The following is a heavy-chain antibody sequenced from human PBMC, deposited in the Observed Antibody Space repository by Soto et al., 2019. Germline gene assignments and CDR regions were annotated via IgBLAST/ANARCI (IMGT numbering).Heavy chain of an antibody. Sequence: PSETLSLTCTVSGGSISSGGYYWSWIRQHPGKGLEWIGYIYYSGSTYYNPSLKSRVTISVDTSKNQFSLKLSSVTAADTAVYYCARAHPGIAVAGTFDYWGQGTLVTVSS. CDR3: ARAHPGIAVAGTFDY. V-gene: IGHV4-31*03. CDR1: GGSISSGGYY. CDR2: IYYSGST. D-gene: IGHD6-19*01. J-gene: IGHJ4*02.